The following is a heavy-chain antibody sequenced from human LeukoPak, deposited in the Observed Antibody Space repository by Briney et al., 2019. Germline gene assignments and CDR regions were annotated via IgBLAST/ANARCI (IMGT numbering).Heavy chain of an antibody. CDR2: IYQSGSA. D-gene: IGHD3-10*01. CDR3: ARDHSHRVLTMVRGVIMYY. Sequence: SETLSLTCGVSGASVSSIGYSWSWIRQPPGRGLEWIGYIYQSGSASYNPSLQSRVTISIDKSKNQFSLNLNSVTAADTAVYYCARDHSHRVLTMVRGVIMYYWGQGTLVTVSS. J-gene: IGHJ4*02. V-gene: IGHV4-30-2*01. CDR1: GASVSSIGYS.